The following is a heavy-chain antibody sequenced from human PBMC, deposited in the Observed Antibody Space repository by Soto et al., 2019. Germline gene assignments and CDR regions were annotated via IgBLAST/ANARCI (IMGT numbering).Heavy chain of an antibody. J-gene: IGHJ5*02. CDR3: TKLPWAGYGGIFDP. CDR2: IYYTGTT. V-gene: IGHV4-59*01. Sequence: QVQLQESGPGLVKPSETLSLTCTVSGGSISSYYWSWIRQPPGKGLEWIGYIYYTGTTNYNPSLKSRVTISVDPSKHQFSLKLSSVTTADTAVYYCTKLPWAGYGGIFDPWGQGTLVTVSS. D-gene: IGHD4-17*01. CDR1: GGSISSYY.